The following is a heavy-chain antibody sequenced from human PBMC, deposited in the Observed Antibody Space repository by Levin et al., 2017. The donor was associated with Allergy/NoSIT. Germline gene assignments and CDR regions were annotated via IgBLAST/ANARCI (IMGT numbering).Heavy chain of an antibody. D-gene: IGHD3-22*01. CDR3: AKGPYDTPGGWFDP. V-gene: IGHV3-23*01. Sequence: SGGSLRLSCAASGFTFSSYGMSWVRQAPGKGLEWVAAIGGSGSSTHYADSVMGRFTISRDNSKNTVYLQMNSLRAEDTAVYYCAKGPYDTPGGWFDPWGQGTLVTVSS. CDR2: IGGSGSST. J-gene: IGHJ5*02. CDR1: GFTFSSYG.